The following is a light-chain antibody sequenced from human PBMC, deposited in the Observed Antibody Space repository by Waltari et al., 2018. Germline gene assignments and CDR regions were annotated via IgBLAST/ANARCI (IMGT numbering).Light chain of an antibody. Sequence: EIVLTPSPATLSLSPGERATLSCRASQSVSSYLAWYQQKPGQAPRLLIYDASKRATDIPARFSGSGSGTDFILTISSLEPEDFAVYYCQQRSNWPPRVTFGPGTKMDIK. J-gene: IGKJ3*01. CDR1: QSVSSY. CDR3: QQRSNWPPRVT. V-gene: IGKV3-11*01. CDR2: DAS.